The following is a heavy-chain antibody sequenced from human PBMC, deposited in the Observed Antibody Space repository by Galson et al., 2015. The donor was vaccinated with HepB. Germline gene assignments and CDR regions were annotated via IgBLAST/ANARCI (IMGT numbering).Heavy chain of an antibody. D-gene: IGHD1-26*01. Sequence: SLRLSCAASRFTFSSYAMHWVRQAPGKGLEWVAVISYDGSNKYYADSVKGRFTISRDNSKNTLYVQMNSLRAEDTAVYYCARDAPNRIVGPTPRAFDIWGQGTMV. J-gene: IGHJ3*02. CDR3: ARDAPNRIVGPTPRAFDI. V-gene: IGHV3-30-3*01. CDR2: ISYDGSNK. CDR1: RFTFSSYA.